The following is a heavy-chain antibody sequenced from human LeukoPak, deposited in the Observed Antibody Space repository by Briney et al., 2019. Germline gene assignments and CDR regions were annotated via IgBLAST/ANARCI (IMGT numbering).Heavy chain of an antibody. CDR2: IIPIFGTA. Sequence: GASVKVSCKASGGTFSSYAISWVRQAPGQGLEWMGGIIPIFGTANYAQKFQGGVTITADESTSTAYMELSSLRSEDTAVYYCASAGHGSGSYYYYYYMDVWGKGTTVTVSS. CDR3: ASAGHGSGSYYYYYYMDV. D-gene: IGHD3-10*01. CDR1: GGTFSSYA. V-gene: IGHV1-69*13. J-gene: IGHJ6*03.